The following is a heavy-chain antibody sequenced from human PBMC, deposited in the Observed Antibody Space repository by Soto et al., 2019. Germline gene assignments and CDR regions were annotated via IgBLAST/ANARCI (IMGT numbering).Heavy chain of an antibody. D-gene: IGHD3-22*01. CDR3: ASAYYYDSSGYHDYYGMDV. CDR1: GGTFSSYA. J-gene: IGHJ6*02. V-gene: IGHV1-69*01. CDR2: IIPIFGTA. Sequence: QVQLVQSGAEVKKPGSSVKVSCKASGGTFSSYAISWVRQAPGQGLEWMGGIIPIFGTANYAQKFQGRVTITADESTSTAYMELSSLTSEDTAVYYCASAYYYDSSGYHDYYGMDVWGQGTTVTVSS.